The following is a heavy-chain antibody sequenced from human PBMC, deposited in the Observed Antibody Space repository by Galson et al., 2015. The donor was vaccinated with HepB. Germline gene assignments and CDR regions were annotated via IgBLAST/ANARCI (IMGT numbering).Heavy chain of an antibody. CDR1: GFTFSRYA. J-gene: IGHJ4*02. CDR3: AKDGIMVSNNPYQLHF. CDR2: ITSNGGRT. V-gene: IGHV3-23*01. D-gene: IGHD2-8*01. Sequence: SLRLSCAASGFTFSRYAMTWVRQAPGKGLEWISSITSNGGRTFYTNSVKARFTISRDNSRNTVVLQLSSLRPEDTAVYYCAKDGIMVSNNPYQLHFWGQGTLVRVSS.